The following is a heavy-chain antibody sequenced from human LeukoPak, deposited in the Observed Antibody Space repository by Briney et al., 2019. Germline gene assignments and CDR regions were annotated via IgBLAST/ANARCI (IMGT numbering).Heavy chain of an antibody. D-gene: IGHD5-18*01. J-gene: IGHJ4*02. Sequence: GGSLRLSCEASGFTFSTFGMNWVRQAPGKGLEWASSISSTSKYIHYADSVKGRFTISRDNAKNSLYLQMNSLRDDDTAVYFCARDRAWIQLMPDYWGQGTLVAVSS. V-gene: IGHV3-21*01. CDR2: ISSTSKYI. CDR1: GFTFSTFG. CDR3: ARDRAWIQLMPDY.